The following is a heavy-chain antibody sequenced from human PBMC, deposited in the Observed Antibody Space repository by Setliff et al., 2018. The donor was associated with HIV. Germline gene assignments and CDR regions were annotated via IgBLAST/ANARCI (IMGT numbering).Heavy chain of an antibody. CDR3: ARRIDDSGSFPDKNWFDT. CDR1: GRSFSGYY. J-gene: IGHJ5*02. Sequence: TLSLTCAVYGRSFSGYYWNWIRQSPGKGLEWIGEINHSGGTNYNPSLKSRVTMSIDTSKNQFSLRLTSVTAADTAVYYCARRIDDSGSFPDKNWFDTWGQGSLVTVSS. V-gene: IGHV4-34*01. D-gene: IGHD3-10*01. CDR2: INHSGGT.